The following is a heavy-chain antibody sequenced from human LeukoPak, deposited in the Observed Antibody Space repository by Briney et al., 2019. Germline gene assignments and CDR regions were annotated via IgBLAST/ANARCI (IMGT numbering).Heavy chain of an antibody. CDR1: GFTFSSYG. V-gene: IGHV3-30*18. CDR2: ISYDGSNK. CDR3: AKDPAADYYDSSGYQYYFDY. D-gene: IGHD3-22*01. J-gene: IGHJ4*02. Sequence: PGGSLRLSCAASGFTFSSYGMHWVRQAPGKGLEWVAVISYDGSNKYYADSVKGRFTISRDNSKNTLYPQMNSLRAEDTAVYYCAKDPAADYYDSSGYQYYFDYWGQGTLVTVSS.